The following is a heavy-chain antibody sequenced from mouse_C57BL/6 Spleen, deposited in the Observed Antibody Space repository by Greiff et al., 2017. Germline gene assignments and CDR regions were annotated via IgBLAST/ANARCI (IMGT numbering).Heavy chain of an antibody. J-gene: IGHJ4*01. D-gene: IGHD1-1*01. V-gene: IGHV3-6*01. CDR1: GYSITSGYY. CDR3: ARGGTTPYYAMDY. CDR2: ISYDGSN. Sequence: VQLQQSGPGLVKPSQSLSLTCSVTGYSITSGYYWNWIRQFPGNKLEWMGYISYDGSNNYNPSLKNRISITRDTSKNQFFLKLNSVTTEDTATYYCARGGTTPYYAMDYWGQGTSVTVSS.